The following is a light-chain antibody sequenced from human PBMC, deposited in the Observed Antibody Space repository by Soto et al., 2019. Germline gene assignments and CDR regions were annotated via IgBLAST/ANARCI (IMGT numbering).Light chain of an antibody. CDR2: DVT. J-gene: IGLJ2*01. V-gene: IGLV2-11*01. CDR3: CSYAGSYDVV. CDR1: SSDVGGYDY. Sequence: QSALTQPRSVSGSPGQSVTISCTGTSSDVGGYDYVSWYQHHPGKAPKLMMYDVTKRPSGVPDRFSGSKSANTASLTISGLQAEDEADYYCCSYAGSYDVVFGGGPKLTVL.